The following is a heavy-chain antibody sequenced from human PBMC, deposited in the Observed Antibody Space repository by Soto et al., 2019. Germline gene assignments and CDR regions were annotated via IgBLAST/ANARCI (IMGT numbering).Heavy chain of an antibody. CDR2: ISGSGGST. J-gene: IGHJ4*02. V-gene: IGHV3-23*01. D-gene: IGHD3-10*01. CDR1: GFTFSNYA. CDR3: AKRGSGSYSDY. Sequence: EVQLLESGGGLVQPGGSLRLSCAASGFTFSNYAMNWVRQSPGKGLEWVSVISGSGGSTYYADSVNGRFTISRDNSKNSMYLQMNSLRAEDTAVYYCAKRGSGSYSDYWGQGTLVTVSS.